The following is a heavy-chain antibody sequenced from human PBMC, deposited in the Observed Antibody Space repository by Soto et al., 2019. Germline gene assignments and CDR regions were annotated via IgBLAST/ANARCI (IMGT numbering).Heavy chain of an antibody. CDR3: ARDREYYYDSSGSGI. V-gene: IGHV3-74*01. J-gene: IGHJ3*02. CDR2: INSDGSST. CDR1: GFTFSSYW. D-gene: IGHD3-22*01. Sequence: GGSLRLSCAASGFTFSSYWMHWVRQAPGKGLVWVSRINSDGSSTSYADSVKGRFTISRDNAKNTLYLQMNSLRAEDTAVYYCARDREYYYDSSGSGIWGQGTMVTVSS.